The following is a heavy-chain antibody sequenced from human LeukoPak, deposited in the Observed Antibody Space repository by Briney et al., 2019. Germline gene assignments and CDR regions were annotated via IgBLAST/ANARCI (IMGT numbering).Heavy chain of an antibody. CDR3: ARGRPAYYYGSGSIHY. D-gene: IGHD3-10*01. V-gene: IGHV1-8*02. CDR2: IIPNFGTT. CDR1: GGTFSSYA. Sequence: ASVKVSCKASGGTFSSYAINWVRQAPGQGLECMGGIIPNFGTTSFGQKFQGRVTMTRNTSISTAYMELSSLRSEDTAVYYCARGRPAYYYGSGSIHYWGQGILVTVSS. J-gene: IGHJ4*02.